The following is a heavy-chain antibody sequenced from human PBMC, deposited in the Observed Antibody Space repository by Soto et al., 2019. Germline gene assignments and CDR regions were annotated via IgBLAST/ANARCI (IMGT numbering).Heavy chain of an antibody. Sequence: EVQLLESGGDLVQPGGSLRLSCVASGFTFLNYDMHWVRQAPGKGLEWVAGISGSGGTFDANSVRGRFTISKDDSKNTLYLQMNSRSVEDTALYYCAKDRQGSGPDFDLWGRGTLVTVSS. CDR3: AKDRQGSGPDFDL. J-gene: IGHJ2*01. D-gene: IGHD3-10*01. CDR2: ISGSGGT. V-gene: IGHV3-23*01. CDR1: GFTFLNYD.